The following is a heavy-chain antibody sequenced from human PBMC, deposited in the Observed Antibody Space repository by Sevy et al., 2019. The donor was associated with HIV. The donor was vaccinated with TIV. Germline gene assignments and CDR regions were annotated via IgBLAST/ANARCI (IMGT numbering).Heavy chain of an antibody. J-gene: IGHJ4*02. D-gene: IGHD6-19*01. CDR3: VRDRGSYNSGQYYFDY. V-gene: IGHV4-59*01. CDR2: IYYSGTT. Sequence: SETLSLTCSVSGGSMIGFYWSWIRQPPGKGLEWIGYIYYSGTTNYKPSLKSRVTISVDTSKNQFSLKLISVTAADTAVYYCVRDRGSYNSGQYYFDYWGQGSLVTVSS. CDR1: GGSMIGFY.